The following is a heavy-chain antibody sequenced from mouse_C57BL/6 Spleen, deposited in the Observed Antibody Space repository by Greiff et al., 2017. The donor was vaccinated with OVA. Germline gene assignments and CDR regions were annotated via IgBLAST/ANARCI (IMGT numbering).Heavy chain of an antibody. Sequence: EVMLVESGGGLVQPKGSLKLSYAASGFTFNTYAMHWVRQAPGKGLEWVARIRSKSSNYATYYADSVKDRFTISRDDSQSMLYLQMNNLKTEDTAMYYCVRDRTTVVDWYFDVWGTGTTVTVSS. V-gene: IGHV10-3*01. D-gene: IGHD1-1*01. CDR1: GFTFNTYA. CDR2: IRSKSSNYAT. CDR3: VRDRTTVVDWYFDV. J-gene: IGHJ1*03.